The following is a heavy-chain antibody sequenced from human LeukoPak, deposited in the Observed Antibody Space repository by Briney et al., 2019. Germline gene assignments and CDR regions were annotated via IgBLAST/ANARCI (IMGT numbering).Heavy chain of an antibody. Sequence: GGSLRLSCAASGFTFDDYTMHWVRQAPGKGLERVSVISWNGGTTYYADSVKGRLTISRDNSENSLYLQMNSLRTDDTALYYCAKGNTGTYYDNWFDPWGQGTLVIVSS. CDR2: ISWNGGTT. V-gene: IGHV3-43*01. D-gene: IGHD1-26*01. CDR3: AKGNTGTYYDNWFDP. CDR1: GFTFDDYT. J-gene: IGHJ5*01.